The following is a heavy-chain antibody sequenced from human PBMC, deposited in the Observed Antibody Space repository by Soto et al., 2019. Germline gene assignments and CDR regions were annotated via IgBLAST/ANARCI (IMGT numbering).Heavy chain of an antibody. CDR1: GFTFSDYY. Sequence: GGSLRLSCAASGFTFSDYYMSWIRQAPGKGLEWVSYISSSSSTIYYADSVKGRFTISRDNAKTSLYLQMNSLRAEDTAVYYCARDREHQPLPEYWGQGTLVTVSS. V-gene: IGHV3-11*04. CDR2: ISSSSSTI. D-gene: IGHD1-26*01. J-gene: IGHJ4*02. CDR3: ARDREHQPLPEY.